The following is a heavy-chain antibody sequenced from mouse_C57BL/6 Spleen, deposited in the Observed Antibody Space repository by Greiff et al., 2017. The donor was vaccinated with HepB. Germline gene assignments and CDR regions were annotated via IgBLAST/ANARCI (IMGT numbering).Heavy chain of an antibody. V-gene: IGHV5-9*01. CDR2: ISGGGGNT. CDR3: ARQGPHSSLDY. J-gene: IGHJ2*01. CDR1: GFTFSSYT. Sequence: EVMLVESGGGLVKPGGSLKLSCAASGFTFSSYTMSWVRQTPEKRLEWVATISGGGGNTYYPDSVKGRFTISRDNAKNTLYLQMSSLRSEDTALYYCARQGPHSSLDYWGQGTTLTVSS. D-gene: IGHD1-1*01.